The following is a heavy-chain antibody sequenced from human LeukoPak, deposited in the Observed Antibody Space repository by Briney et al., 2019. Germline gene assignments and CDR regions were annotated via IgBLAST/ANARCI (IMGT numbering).Heavy chain of an antibody. J-gene: IGHJ6*03. V-gene: IGHV3-48*03. CDR3: ARVYDYDYRHHSYYFYTDV. CDR1: GFTFSSYE. Sequence: GGSLRLSCAASGFTFSSYEMNWVRQAPGKGLEWVSYISSSGSTIYYADSVKGRFTISRDNAKNSLYLQVNSLRAEDTAVNYCARVYDYDYRHHSYYFYTDVWGKGTTVTVSS. D-gene: IGHD5-12*01. CDR2: ISSSGSTI.